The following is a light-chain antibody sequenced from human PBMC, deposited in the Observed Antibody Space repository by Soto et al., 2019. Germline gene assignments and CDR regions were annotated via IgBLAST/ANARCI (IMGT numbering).Light chain of an antibody. Sequence: QSALTQPASVSGSPGQSITISCTGTSSDVGGYNYVSWYQQHPGKAPKLMIYEVSNRPSGVSNRFSGSNSGNTASLTISGLEDADESGYYCRCYNSSNIRFGGGTKVTVL. CDR2: EVS. CDR1: SSDVGGYNY. J-gene: IGLJ2*01. CDR3: RCYNSSNIR. V-gene: IGLV2-14*01.